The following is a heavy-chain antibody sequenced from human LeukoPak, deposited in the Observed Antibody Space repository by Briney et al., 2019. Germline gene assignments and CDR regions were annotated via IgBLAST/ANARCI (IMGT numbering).Heavy chain of an antibody. CDR2: INTNTGNP. V-gene: IGHV7-4-1*02. D-gene: IGHD3-3*01. CDR1: GYTFTSYA. Sequence: ASVKVSCKASGYTFTSYAMNWVRQAPGQGLEWMGWINTNTGNPTYAQGFTGRFVFSLDTSVSTAYLQISSLKAEDTAVYYCARDARRIGFWNRNYYYYGMDVWGQGTTVTVSS. J-gene: IGHJ6*02. CDR3: ARDARRIGFWNRNYYYYGMDV.